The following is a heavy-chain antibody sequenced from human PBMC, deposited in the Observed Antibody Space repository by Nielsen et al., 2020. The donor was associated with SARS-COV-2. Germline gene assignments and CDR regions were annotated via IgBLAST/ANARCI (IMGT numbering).Heavy chain of an antibody. CDR1: GGSISSYC. CDR2: IYYSGST. CDR3: AGGRGWNSGWTETLFDY. V-gene: IGHV4-59*01. J-gene: IGHJ4*02. Sequence: SETLSLTCTVSGGSISSYCWSWIRQPPGKGLEWIGYIYYSGSTNYNPSLKSRVTISVDTSKNQFSLKLSSVTAADTAVYYCAGGRGWNSGWTETLFDYWGQGTLVTVSS. D-gene: IGHD6-19*01.